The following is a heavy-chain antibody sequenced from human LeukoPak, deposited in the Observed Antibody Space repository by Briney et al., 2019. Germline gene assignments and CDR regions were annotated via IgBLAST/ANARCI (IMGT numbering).Heavy chain of an antibody. CDR3: ARAPEEWELSYFDY. CDR2: IYTSGST. J-gene: IGHJ4*02. CDR1: GGSISSGSYY. D-gene: IGHD1-26*01. V-gene: IGHV4-61*02. Sequence: SQTLSLTCTVSGGSISSGSYYWSWIRQPAGKGLEWIGRIYTSGSTNYNPSLKSRVTISVDTSKNQFSLKLSSVTAADTAVYYCARAPEEWELSYFDYWGQGTLVTASS.